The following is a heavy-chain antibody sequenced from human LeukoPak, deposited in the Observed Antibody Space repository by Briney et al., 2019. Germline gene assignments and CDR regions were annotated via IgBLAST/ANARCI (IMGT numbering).Heavy chain of an antibody. Sequence: SETLSLTCTVSGGSISSYYWSWIRHPAGKGLEWIGRIYTSGSTNYNPSLKSRVTMSVDTSKNQFSLKLSSVTAADTAVYYCARGGNHRVADDAFDIWGQGTMVTVSS. CDR2: IYTSGST. J-gene: IGHJ3*02. D-gene: IGHD2-15*01. V-gene: IGHV4-4*07. CDR1: GGSISSYY. CDR3: ARGGNHRVADDAFDI.